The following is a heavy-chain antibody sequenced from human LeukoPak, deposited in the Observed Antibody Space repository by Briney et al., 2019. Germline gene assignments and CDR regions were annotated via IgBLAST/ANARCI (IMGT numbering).Heavy chain of an antibody. Sequence: ASVKVSCKASGYTFTGYYMHWVRQAPGQGLEWMGWINPNSGGTNYAQKFQGRVTMTRDTSISTAYMELSRLRSDDTAVYYCASNPRAGGYYYYMDVWGKGTTVTVSS. V-gene: IGHV1-2*02. J-gene: IGHJ6*03. CDR3: ASNPRAGGYYYYMDV. D-gene: IGHD3-10*01. CDR1: GYTFTGYY. CDR2: INPNSGGT.